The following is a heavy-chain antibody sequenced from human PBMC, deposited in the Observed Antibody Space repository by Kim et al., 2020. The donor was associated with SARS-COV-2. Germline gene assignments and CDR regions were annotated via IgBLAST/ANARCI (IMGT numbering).Heavy chain of an antibody. V-gene: IGHV4-39*01. J-gene: IGHJ4*02. CDR1: GGSISSSSYY. CDR3: AIRPLRYFDWFDDY. CDR2: IYYSGST. Sequence: SETLSLTCTVSGGSISSSSYYWGWIRQPPGKGLEWIGSIYYSGSTYYNPSLKSRVTISVDTSKNQFSLKPSSVTAADTAVYYCAIRPLRYFDWFDDYWGQGTLVTVSS. D-gene: IGHD3-9*01.